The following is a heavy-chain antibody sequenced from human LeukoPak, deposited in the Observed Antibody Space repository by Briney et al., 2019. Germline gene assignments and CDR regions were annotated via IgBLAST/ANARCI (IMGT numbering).Heavy chain of an antibody. CDR1: GFTFSTYD. J-gene: IGHJ6*02. Sequence: GGSLRLSCAASGFTFSTYDMTWVRQAPGKGLEWVSGLSGRASSTYYTESVKGRFTISRENSKETLFLQMNSLRAEDTAIYYCAKEVTYGSGPPGFSGMDVWGQGATVTVS. D-gene: IGHD3-10*01. V-gene: IGHV3-23*01. CDR2: LSGRASST. CDR3: AKEVTYGSGPPGFSGMDV.